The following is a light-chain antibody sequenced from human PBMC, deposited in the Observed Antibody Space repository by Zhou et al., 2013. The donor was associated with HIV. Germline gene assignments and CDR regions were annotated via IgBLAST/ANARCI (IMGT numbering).Light chain of an antibody. CDR1: QSIGSW. J-gene: IGKJ1*01. CDR3: QQYSSYSA. V-gene: IGKV1-5*03. Sequence: DIQMTQSPSTLSASVGDRVAITCRASQSIGSWLAWYQQKPGRAPKLLISKASSLEGGVPSRFSGSVSGTEFTLSISSLQPDDFATYYCQQYSSYSAFGQGTQVEVK. CDR2: KAS.